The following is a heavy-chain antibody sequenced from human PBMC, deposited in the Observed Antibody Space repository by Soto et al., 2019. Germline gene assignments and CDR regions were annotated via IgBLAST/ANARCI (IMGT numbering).Heavy chain of an antibody. CDR1: GYTLTELS. D-gene: IGHD3-10*01. CDR3: ATSGGFGEHYYMDV. J-gene: IGHJ6*03. V-gene: IGHV1-24*01. Sequence: ASVKVSCKVSGYTLTELSMHWVRQAPGKGLEWMGGFDPEDGETIYAQKFQGRVTMTEDTSTDTAYMELSSLRSEDTAVYYCATSGGFGEHYYMDVWGKGTTVTVSS. CDR2: FDPEDGET.